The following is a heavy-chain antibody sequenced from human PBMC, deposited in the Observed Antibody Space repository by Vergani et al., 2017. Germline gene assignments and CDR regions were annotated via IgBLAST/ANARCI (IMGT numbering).Heavy chain of an antibody. D-gene: IGHD3-3*01. J-gene: IGHJ6*02. CDR1: GFTFSSYG. CDR2: IWYDGSNK. Sequence: QVQLVESGGGVVQPGRSLRLSCAASGFTFSSYGMHWVRQAPGKGLEWVAVIWYDGSNKYYADAVKGRFTISRDNSKNTLYLQMNSLRAEDTAVYYCARDRDDFWSGYYTYYYYYGMDVWGQGTTVTVSS. CDR3: ARDRDDFWSGYYTYYYYYGMDV. V-gene: IGHV3-33*01.